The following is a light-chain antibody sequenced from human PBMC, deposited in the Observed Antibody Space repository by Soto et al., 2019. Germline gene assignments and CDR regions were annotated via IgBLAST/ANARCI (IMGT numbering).Light chain of an antibody. J-gene: IGLJ1*01. V-gene: IGLV2-14*01. CDR1: SSDVGNYKY. CDR3: FSYTSSGTYV. Sequence: QSALTQPESVSGSPGQSITISCTGTSSDVGNYKYVSWYQQHPGKAPKLMIYEVSNRPSGVSNRFSGSKSGNTASLTISGLQAEDETDYYCFSYTSSGTYVFGTGTKLTVL. CDR2: EVS.